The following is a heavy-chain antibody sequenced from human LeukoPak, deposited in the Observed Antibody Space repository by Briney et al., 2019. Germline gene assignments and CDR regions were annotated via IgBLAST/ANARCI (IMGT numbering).Heavy chain of an antibody. V-gene: IGHV3-21*01. CDR2: ISSSSSYM. D-gene: IGHD4-11*01. Sequence: GGSLRLSCAASGFTFSSYSMNWVRQAPGKGLEWVSSISSSSSYMYYADSVKGRFTISRDNAKNSLYLQMNSLRAEDTAVYYCARGGHDYSNFEGTWCDYWGQGTLVTVSS. J-gene: IGHJ4*02. CDR1: GFTFSSYS. CDR3: ARGGHDYSNFEGTWCDY.